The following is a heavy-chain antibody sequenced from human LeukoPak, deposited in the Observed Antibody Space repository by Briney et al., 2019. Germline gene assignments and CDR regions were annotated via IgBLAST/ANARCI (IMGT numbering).Heavy chain of an antibody. CDR3: ARVVVVAATSYYMDV. D-gene: IGHD2-15*01. J-gene: IGHJ6*03. CDR1: GGSISSSSYY. V-gene: IGHV4-39*07. Sequence: SETLSLTCTVSGGSISSSSYYWGWIRQPPGKGLEWIGSIYYSGCTYYNPSLKSRVTISVDTSKNQFSLKMSSVTAADTAVYYCARVVVVAATSYYMDVWGKGTTVTVSS. CDR2: IYYSGCT.